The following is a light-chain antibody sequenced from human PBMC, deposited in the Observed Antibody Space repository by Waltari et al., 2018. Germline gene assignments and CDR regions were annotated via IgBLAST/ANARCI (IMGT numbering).Light chain of an antibody. Sequence: DIVMTHSPDSLAVSLGERTTINCNSSQTVLNSFNNKNCLAWYQQKPGQPPKLLIYWTSTRESGVPDRFSGSGSGTDFTLTISSLQAEDVAVYYCQQYNTAPLTFGGGTKVEIK. J-gene: IGKJ4*01. CDR3: QQYNTAPLT. CDR2: WTS. CDR1: QTVLNSFNNKNC. V-gene: IGKV4-1*01.